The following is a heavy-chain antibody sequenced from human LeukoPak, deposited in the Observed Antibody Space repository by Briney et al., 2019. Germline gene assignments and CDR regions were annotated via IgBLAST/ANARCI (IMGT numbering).Heavy chain of an antibody. D-gene: IGHD3-22*01. CDR3: ARATYYYDSSGYYSGAEFDY. J-gene: IGHJ4*02. Sequence: SETLSLTCAVSGGSISSGGYSWSWIRQPPGKGLEWIGYIYYSGSTNYNPSLKSRVTISVDTSKNQFSLKLSSVTAADTAVYYCARATYYYDSSGYYSGAEFDYWGQGTLVTVSS. CDR1: GGSISSGGYS. CDR2: IYYSGST. V-gene: IGHV4-61*08.